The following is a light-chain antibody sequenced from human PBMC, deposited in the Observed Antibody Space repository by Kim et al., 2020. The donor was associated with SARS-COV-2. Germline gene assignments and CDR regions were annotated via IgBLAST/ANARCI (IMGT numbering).Light chain of an antibody. CDR1: SSDVGGYNY. CDR3: CSYAGRNIVV. J-gene: IGLJ2*01. V-gene: IGLV2-11*03. Sequence: GQSFTHSCTGTSSDVGGYNYVSWYQQHPGKAPKLLIYDVTTRPSGVPDRFSGSKSGNTASLSISGLQAEDEADYYCCSYAGRNIVVFGGGTQLTVL. CDR2: DVT.